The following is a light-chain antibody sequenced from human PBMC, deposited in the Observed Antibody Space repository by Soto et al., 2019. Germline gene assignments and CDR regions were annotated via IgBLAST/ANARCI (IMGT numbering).Light chain of an antibody. CDR3: HYYGRGADT. CDR1: QVVTTNF. CDR2: GAS. J-gene: IGKJ2*01. Sequence: VLTQSPGSLSLSPGERATLSCRASQVVTTNFIAWYQQQPGQPPRLLIFGASSRAAGIPGRFTGIGSGTDFSLAISRLEPEDSAVYFCHYYGRGADTFGQGTKVEI. V-gene: IGKV3-20*01.